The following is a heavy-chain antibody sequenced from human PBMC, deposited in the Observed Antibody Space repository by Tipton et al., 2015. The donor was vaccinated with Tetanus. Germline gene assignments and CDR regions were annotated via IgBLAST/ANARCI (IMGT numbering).Heavy chain of an antibody. V-gene: IGHV1-2*02. D-gene: IGHD2-15*01. J-gene: IGHJ5*02. CDR3: ATAAVRNWFDP. CDR2: INPNSGGT. Sequence: QSGPEVKKPGASVKVSCKASGYTFTGYYIHWVRQAPGQGLEWMGWINPNSGGTFYAQKFQGRITLTRDTSINTAYMDLSSLTSDDTAIYYCATAAVRNWFDPWGQGTLVTVS. CDR1: GYTFTGYY.